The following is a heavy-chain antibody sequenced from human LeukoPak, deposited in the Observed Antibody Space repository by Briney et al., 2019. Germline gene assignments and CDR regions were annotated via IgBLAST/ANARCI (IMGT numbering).Heavy chain of an antibody. CDR3: ARSGLSRYSSNWFDP. CDR1: IDSFSNYH. V-gene: IGHV4-34*01. D-gene: IGHD1-26*01. Sequence: SETLSLTCAVYIDSFSNYHWNWIRQTPAKGMEWIGEVNESGGTNISPSLRSRVTISVDTSKNQFSLKLSSVTAADTAVYYCARSGLSRYSSNWFDPWGQGTLVTVSS. CDR2: VNESGGT. J-gene: IGHJ5*02.